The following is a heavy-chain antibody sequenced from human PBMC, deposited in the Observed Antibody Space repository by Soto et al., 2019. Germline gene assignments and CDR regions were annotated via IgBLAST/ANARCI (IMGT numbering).Heavy chain of an antibody. D-gene: IGHD6-6*01. CDR1: GYTFTSYY. V-gene: IGHV1-46*01. CDR3: AREKSSSSTPFSSSADYYYYYGMDV. Sequence: ASVKVSCKASGYTFTSYYMHWVRQAPGQGLEWMGIINPSGGSTSYAQKFQGRVTMTRDTSTSTVYMELSSLRSEDTAVYYCAREKSSSSTPFSSSADYYYYYGMDVWRQGTTVTVSS. J-gene: IGHJ6*02. CDR2: INPSGGST.